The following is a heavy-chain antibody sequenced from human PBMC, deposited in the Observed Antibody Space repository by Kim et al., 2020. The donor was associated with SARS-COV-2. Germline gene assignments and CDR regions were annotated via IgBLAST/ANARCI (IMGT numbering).Heavy chain of an antibody. J-gene: IGHJ4*01. CDR3: ARETYYYGSGSYYEGRDY. CDR2: INHSGST. D-gene: IGHD3-10*01. Sequence: SETLSLTCAVYGGSFSGYYWSWIRQPPGKGLEWIGEINHSGSTNYNPSLKSRVTISVDTSKNQFSLKLSSVTAADTAVYYCARETYYYGSGSYYEGRDY. V-gene: IGHV4-34*01. CDR1: GGSFSGYY.